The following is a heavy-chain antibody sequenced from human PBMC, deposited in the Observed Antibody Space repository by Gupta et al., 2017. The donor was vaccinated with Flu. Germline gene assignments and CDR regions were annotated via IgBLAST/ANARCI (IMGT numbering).Heavy chain of an antibody. CDR1: GFTLSSYG. CDR2: ISYDGSNK. J-gene: IGHJ6*02. V-gene: IGHV3-30*18. CDR3: AKDSGSYNPFYGMDV. D-gene: IGHD1-26*01. Sequence: QVQLLESGGGVVKPGRSLRLSCAASGFTLSSYGIHWVRQAPGKGLEWVAVISYDGSNKYYADSVKGRFTISRDNSKNTLYLQMNSLRAEDTAVYYCAKDSGSYNPFYGMDVWGQGTTVTVSS.